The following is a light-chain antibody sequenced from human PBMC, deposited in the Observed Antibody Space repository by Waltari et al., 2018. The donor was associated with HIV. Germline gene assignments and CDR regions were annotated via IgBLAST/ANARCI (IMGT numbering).Light chain of an antibody. CDR1: SSNIGTNT. CDR3: AAWGVRLSGLWV. V-gene: IGLV1-44*01. CDR2: HNH. Sequence: QSVMTQPPSAPATPGQTVTISCSGSSSNIGTNTVNWYHQRPGTAPKLLIYHNHQRPSGVPDRCSGAKSGTSASLASSGLQCEDDAAYYCAAWGVRLSGLWVFGGGTKLTVL. J-gene: IGLJ3*02.